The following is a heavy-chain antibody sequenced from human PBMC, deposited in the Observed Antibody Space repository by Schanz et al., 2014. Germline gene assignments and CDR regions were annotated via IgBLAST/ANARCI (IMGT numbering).Heavy chain of an antibody. V-gene: IGHV3-21*04. Sequence: EVQLVESGGGLVKPGDSLRLSCAASGFTFSSYTMKWVRQAPGKGLEWVSSISSTSTYLYYADSVKGRFTISRDSARNSLYLQMSSLRAEDTAMYYCARVYFGEIRGSGTYEFLTGYCDDCQNGDLWGQGTLVTVSS. CDR2: ISSTSTYL. CDR1: GFTFSSYT. J-gene: IGHJ5*02. D-gene: IGHD3-9*01. CDR3: ARVYFGEIRGSGTYEFLTGYCDDCQNGDL.